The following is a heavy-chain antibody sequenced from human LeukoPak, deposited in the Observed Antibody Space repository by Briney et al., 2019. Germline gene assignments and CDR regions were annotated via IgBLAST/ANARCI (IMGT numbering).Heavy chain of an antibody. CDR2: VSYSGST. V-gene: IGHV4-39*07. D-gene: IGHD2-2*01. CDR1: GFSISRSRYY. CDR3: VRMPSGSPDWFDP. Sequence: SSETLSLTCTVSGFSISRSRYYWGWIRQPPGKGLEWIGTVSYSGSTHYNPPLESRVTISVGTSNNQFSLRLNSVTAADTAFYYCVRMPSGSPDWFDPWGQGNLVTVSS. J-gene: IGHJ5*02.